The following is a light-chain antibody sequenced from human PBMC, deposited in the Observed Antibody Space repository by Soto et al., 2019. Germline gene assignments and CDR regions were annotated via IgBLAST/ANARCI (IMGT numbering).Light chain of an antibody. Sequence: EILLTQSPGTLSLSPVDRATLSCGATQSISSNYLAWFQQKPGQAPRLLIYGASTRAAGIPDRFSGSGSGRDFTLTISRLEPEDFAVYYCQQYGSSPRTFGQGTKVDIK. CDR1: QSISSNY. J-gene: IGKJ1*01. V-gene: IGKV3-20*01. CDR3: QQYGSSPRT. CDR2: GAS.